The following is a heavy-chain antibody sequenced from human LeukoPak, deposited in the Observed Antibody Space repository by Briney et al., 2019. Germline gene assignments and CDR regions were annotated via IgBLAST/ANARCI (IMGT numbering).Heavy chain of an antibody. D-gene: IGHD4/OR15-4a*01. CDR2: ISYDGSSK. J-gene: IGHJ4*02. Sequence: GGSLRLSCAASAFTFSTYAMHWVRRAPGKGLEWVALISYDGSSKYYADSVKGRFTISRDNSKNTLYLQMNSLRPEDTAVYYCARGSMTLTDNWGQGTLVTVSS. CDR1: AFTFSTYA. V-gene: IGHV3-30-3*01. CDR3: ARGSMTLTDN.